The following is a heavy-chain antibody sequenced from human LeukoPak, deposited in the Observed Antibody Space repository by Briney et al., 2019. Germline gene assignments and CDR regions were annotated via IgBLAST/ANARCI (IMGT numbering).Heavy chain of an antibody. CDR2: LYYGGTT. J-gene: IGHJ4*02. CDR3: ARGDGFYIY. CDR1: GFTVSSNY. V-gene: IGHV3-53*01. D-gene: IGHD2/OR15-2a*01. Sequence: GGSLRLSCVASGFTVSSNYMTWVRQAPGKGLEWVSVLYYGGTTYYADSVKGRFTISRDNTKNTVFLQMNSLRADDTAVYYCARGDGFYIYWGQGTLVTVSS.